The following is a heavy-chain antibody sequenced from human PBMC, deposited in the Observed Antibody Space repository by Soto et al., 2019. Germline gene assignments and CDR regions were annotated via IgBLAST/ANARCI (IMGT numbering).Heavy chain of an antibody. CDR2: MYYSGST. CDR1: GGSINSGGYY. J-gene: IGHJ4*02. CDR3: ARGYRQSGDSSSWVFDY. V-gene: IGHV4-31*03. Sequence: QVQLRESGPGLVKPSQTLSLTCTVSGGSINSGGYYWNWIRQHPGKGLEWIGYMYYSGSTYYNPFLRSRVIISADTSENHCSLKLSSVTAADTAVYCCARGYRQSGDSSSWVFDYWGQGTLVNVSS. D-gene: IGHD6-13*01.